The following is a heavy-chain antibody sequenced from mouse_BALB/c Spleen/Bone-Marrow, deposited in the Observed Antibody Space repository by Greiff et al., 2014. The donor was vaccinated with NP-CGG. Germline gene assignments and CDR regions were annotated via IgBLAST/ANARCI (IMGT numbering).Heavy chain of an antibody. D-gene: IGHD1-2*01. CDR2: ISYSGNA. Sequence: DVKLVESGPSLVKPSQTLSLTCSVTGDSITSSYWNWIRKFPGNKLEYMGYISYSGNAYYNPSLKSRISLTRDTSKNQYYLQLNSVTTEDTATYSCARGNGYHFDYWGQGTTLTVSS. CDR3: ARGNGYHFDY. J-gene: IGHJ2*01. V-gene: IGHV3-8*02. CDR1: GDSITSSY.